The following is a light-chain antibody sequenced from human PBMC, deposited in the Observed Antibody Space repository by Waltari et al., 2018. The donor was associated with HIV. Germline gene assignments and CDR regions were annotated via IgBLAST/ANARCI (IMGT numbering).Light chain of an antibody. Sequence: DIQMTQSPSSLSASIGDRVTITCRASQNINTYLNWYQQKPGKAPRALISTATTLQSGVPARLSGSGSGTDFTLTITDRQPEDFATDVGQQSYTAPTFGPGTTVDLK. CDR1: QNINTY. J-gene: IGKJ3*01. CDR2: TAT. V-gene: IGKV1-39*01. CDR3: QQSYTAPT.